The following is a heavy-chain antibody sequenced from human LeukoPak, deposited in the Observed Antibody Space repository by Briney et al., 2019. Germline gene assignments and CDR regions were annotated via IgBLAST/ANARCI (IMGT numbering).Heavy chain of an antibody. CDR3: ARDQGSIILGYFDY. CDR1: VGSISSIGYY. D-gene: IGHD1-14*01. Sequence: SGPLSPTGLFSVGSISSIGYYGGWIRKPPGKGLEWIGSIYYSGSTYYNPSLKSRVTISVDTSKNQFSLKLSSVTAADTAVYYCARDQGSIILGYFDYWGQGTLVTVPS. V-gene: IGHV4-39*07. CDR2: IYYSGST. J-gene: IGHJ4*02.